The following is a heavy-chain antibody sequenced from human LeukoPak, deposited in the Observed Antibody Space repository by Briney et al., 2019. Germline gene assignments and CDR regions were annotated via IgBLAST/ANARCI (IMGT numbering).Heavy chain of an antibody. V-gene: IGHV4-59*01. CDR2: IYYSGST. Sequence: SETLSLTCTVSGGSISSYYWSWIRQPPGKGLEWIGYIYYSGSTNYNPSLKSRVTISVDTSKNQFSLKLSSVTAADTAVYYCARGQNDYVWGSYRYTIGFDYWGQGTLVTVSS. D-gene: IGHD3-16*02. CDR3: ARGQNDYVWGSYRYTIGFDY. J-gene: IGHJ4*02. CDR1: GGSISSYY.